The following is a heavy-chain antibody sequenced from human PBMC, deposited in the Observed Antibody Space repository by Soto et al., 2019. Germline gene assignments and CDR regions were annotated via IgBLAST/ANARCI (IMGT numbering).Heavy chain of an antibody. Sequence: SETLSLTCSVSGVSVRDYFWSWLRQPPGKGLEWIGYISYSGNTNYNPSLRSGITITIDTSNNHFSLNLRSVTAADTAVYFCARHNPWERVFDYWGQGALVTVSS. CDR3: ARHNPWERVFDY. V-gene: IGHV4-59*02. D-gene: IGHD1-26*01. J-gene: IGHJ4*02. CDR1: GVSVRDYF. CDR2: ISYSGNT.